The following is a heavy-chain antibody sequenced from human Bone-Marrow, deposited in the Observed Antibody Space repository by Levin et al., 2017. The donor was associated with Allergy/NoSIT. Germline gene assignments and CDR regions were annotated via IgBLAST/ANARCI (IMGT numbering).Heavy chain of an antibody. J-gene: IGHJ6*03. V-gene: IGHV3-30*18. CDR3: AKDPSYQVPGYYMDV. Sequence: PGESLKISCAASGFTFSRYGMHWVRQAPGKGLEWVAFITYDATNKMYADSVKGRFTISRDNSKNTLYLQMNSLRVEDTAVYYCAKDPSYQVPGYYMDVWGKGTTVAVSS. D-gene: IGHD2-2*01. CDR1: GFTFSRYG. CDR2: ITYDATNK.